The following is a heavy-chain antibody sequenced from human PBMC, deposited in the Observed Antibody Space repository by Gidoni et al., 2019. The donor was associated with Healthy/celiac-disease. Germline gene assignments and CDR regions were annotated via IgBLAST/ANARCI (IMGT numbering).Heavy chain of an antibody. CDR2: ISWKSGSI. CDR1: GSTFDDYD. J-gene: IGHJ3*02. CDR3: AKYRRGRGVPDAFDI. V-gene: IGHV3-9*01. D-gene: IGHD3-10*01. Sequence: EVQLVESGGVLVQPGRSLRLSCAASGSTFDDYDMNWVRQAPGKGLGWFSGISWKSGSIGYADSVKGRFTISRDNAKNSLYLQMNSLRAEDTALYYCAKYRRGRGVPDAFDIWGQGTMVTVSS.